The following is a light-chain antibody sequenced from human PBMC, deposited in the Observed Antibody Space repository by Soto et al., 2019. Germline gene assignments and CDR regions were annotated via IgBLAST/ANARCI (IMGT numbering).Light chain of an antibody. CDR3: SSYTSSSTRV. J-gene: IGLJ2*01. CDR1: SSDVGEYNY. Sequence: QSALTQPASVSGSPGQSITMSCTGTSSDVGEYNYVSWYQQHPGKAPKLMIYEVSNRPSGVSDRFSGSKSGNTASLTISGLQAEDEADYYCSSYTSSSTRVFGGGTKVTVL. V-gene: IGLV2-14*01. CDR2: EVS.